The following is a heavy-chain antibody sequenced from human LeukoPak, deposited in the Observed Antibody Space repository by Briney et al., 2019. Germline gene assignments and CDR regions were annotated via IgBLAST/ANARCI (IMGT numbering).Heavy chain of an antibody. CDR3: ARVPLSDASGRYYSH. Sequence: ASVKVSCKPSGYSFSNYGMHWVRQAPRQRLEWMGWINTGNGNTKSSQKFQDRVALTRDTSASTAYMELNSLSSEDTAVYYCARVPLSDASGRYYSHWGQGTLVTVSS. D-gene: IGHD3-10*01. CDR2: INTGNGNT. CDR1: GYSFSNYG. J-gene: IGHJ1*01. V-gene: IGHV1-3*04.